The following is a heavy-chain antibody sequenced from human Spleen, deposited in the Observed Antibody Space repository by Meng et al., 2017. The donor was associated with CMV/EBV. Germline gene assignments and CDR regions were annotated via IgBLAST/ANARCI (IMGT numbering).Heavy chain of an antibody. D-gene: IGHD3-10*01. V-gene: IGHV3-30*02. CDR2: IRYDGHNE. CDR1: GFTFNSYG. Sequence: GGSLRLSCAASGFTFNSYGIHWVRQAPGKGLEWVAFIRYDGHNEDYADSVKGRFTISRDNSKNTVSLLMNSLRAEDTAVYYCAKDRTRGFDGAFDIWGQGTMVTVSS. CDR3: AKDRTRGFDGAFDI. J-gene: IGHJ3*02.